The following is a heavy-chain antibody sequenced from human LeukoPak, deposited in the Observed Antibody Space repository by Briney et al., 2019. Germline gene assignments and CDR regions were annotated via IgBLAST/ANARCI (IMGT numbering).Heavy chain of an antibody. V-gene: IGHV3-21*01. J-gene: IGHJ4*02. CDR1: GFTFSSYS. D-gene: IGHD1-26*01. Sequence: PGGSLRLSCAASGFTFSSYSMNWVRQAPGKGLEWVSSISSSSSYIYYADSVKGRFTISRDNAKNPLYLQMNSLRAEDTAVYYCARASSGSPDLDYWGQGTLVTVSS. CDR3: ARASSGSPDLDY. CDR2: ISSSSSYI.